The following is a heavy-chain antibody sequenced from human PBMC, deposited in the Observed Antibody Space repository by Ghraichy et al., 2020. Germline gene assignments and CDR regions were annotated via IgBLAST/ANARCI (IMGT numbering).Heavy chain of an antibody. J-gene: IGHJ4*02. Sequence: GGSLRLSCAASEFTFSDYYMHWVRQAPGKGLEWLSYISSSGRTIYYADSVKGRFTISRDNAKNSLYLQMNSLRADDTAVYYCVRDQGPPYGGNAAFDYWGQGTLVTVSS. CDR3: VRDQGPPYGGNAAFDY. D-gene: IGHD4-23*01. CDR2: ISSSGRTI. CDR1: EFTFSDYY. V-gene: IGHV3-11*01.